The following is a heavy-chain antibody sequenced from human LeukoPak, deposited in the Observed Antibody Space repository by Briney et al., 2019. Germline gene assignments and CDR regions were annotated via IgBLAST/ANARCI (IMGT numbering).Heavy chain of an antibody. Sequence: TGGSLRLSCAASGFTFSSYSMNWVRQAPGKGLEWVANIKQDGSEKYYVDSVKGRFTISRDNAKNSLYLQMNSLRAEGTAVYYCARGYVGGVYYYYYYYMDVWGKGTTVTVSS. J-gene: IGHJ6*03. D-gene: IGHD1-26*01. CDR1: GFTFSSYS. V-gene: IGHV3-7*01. CDR2: IKQDGSEK. CDR3: ARGYVGGVYYYYYYYMDV.